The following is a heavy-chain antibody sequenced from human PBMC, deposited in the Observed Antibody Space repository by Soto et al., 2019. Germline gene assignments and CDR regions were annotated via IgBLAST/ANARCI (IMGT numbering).Heavy chain of an antibody. CDR1: GFTFGSYS. Sequence: GGSLRLSCAASGFTFGSYSMNWVRQAPGKGLEWVSYISSSSSTIYYADSVKGRFTISRDNAKNSLYLQMNSLRDEDTAVYYCAREPYDFLGNWFDPWGPGTLVTVSS. CDR3: AREPYDFLGNWFDP. V-gene: IGHV3-48*02. CDR2: ISSSSSTI. D-gene: IGHD3-3*01. J-gene: IGHJ5*02.